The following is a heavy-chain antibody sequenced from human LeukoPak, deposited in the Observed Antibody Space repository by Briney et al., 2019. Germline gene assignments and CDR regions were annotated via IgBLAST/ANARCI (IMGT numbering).Heavy chain of an antibody. J-gene: IGHJ4*02. V-gene: IGHV3-64*01. D-gene: IGHD6-19*01. CDR2: ISSNGGST. CDR1: GFTFSSYA. Sequence: PGGSLRLSCAASGFTFSSYAMHWVRQAPGKGLEYVSAISSNGGSTYYANSVKGIFTISRDNSKNTLYLQMGSLRAEDMAVYYCASFRYSSGWTYWGQGTLVTVSS. CDR3: ASFRYSSGWTY.